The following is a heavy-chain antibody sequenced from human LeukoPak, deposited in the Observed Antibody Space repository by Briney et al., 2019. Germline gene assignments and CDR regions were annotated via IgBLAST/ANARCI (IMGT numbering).Heavy chain of an antibody. V-gene: IGHV1-18*01. D-gene: IGHD3-10*01. CDR3: ARVPAGLLWFRELDNWFDP. J-gene: IGHJ5*02. CDR1: GYTFTSYG. CDR2: ISAYNGNT. Sequence: ASVKVSCKASGYTFTSYGVSWVRQAPGQGLEWMGWISAYNGNTNYAQKLQGRVTMTTDTSTSTAYMELRSLRSDDTAVYYCARVPAGLLWFRELDNWFDPWGQGTLVTVSS.